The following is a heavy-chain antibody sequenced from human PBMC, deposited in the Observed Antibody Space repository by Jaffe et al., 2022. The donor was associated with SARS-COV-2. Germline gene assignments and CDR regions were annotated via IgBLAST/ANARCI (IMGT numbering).Heavy chain of an antibody. D-gene: IGHD5-18*01. Sequence: EVQLVESGGGLVKPGGSLRLSCAASGFTFSSYSMNWVRQAPGKGLEWVSSISSSSSYIYYADSVKGRFTISRDNAKNSLYLQMNSLRAEDTAVYYCARGAIQLWSLGWFDPWGQGTLVTVSS. CDR3: ARGAIQLWSLGWFDP. CDR1: GFTFSSYS. CDR2: ISSSSSYI. V-gene: IGHV3-21*01. J-gene: IGHJ5*02.